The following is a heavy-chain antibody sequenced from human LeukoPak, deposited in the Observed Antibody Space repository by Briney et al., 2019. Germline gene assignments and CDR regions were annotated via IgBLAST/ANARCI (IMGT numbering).Heavy chain of an antibody. CDR3: AKDVQWLVLFY. CDR1: GFTFSSYS. V-gene: IGHV3-21*01. J-gene: IGHJ4*02. D-gene: IGHD6-19*01. CDR2: ISSSSSYI. Sequence: GGSLRLSCAASGFTFSSYSMNWVRQAPGKGLEWVSSISSSSSYIYYADSVKGRCTISRDDAKNSLYLQMNSLRAEDTAVYYCAKDVQWLVLFYWGQGTLVTVSS.